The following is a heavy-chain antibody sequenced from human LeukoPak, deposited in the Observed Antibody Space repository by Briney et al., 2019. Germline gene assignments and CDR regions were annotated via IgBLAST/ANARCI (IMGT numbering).Heavy chain of an antibody. CDR2: IKQDGSEK. J-gene: IGHJ4*02. Sequence: LAGGSLRLSCAASGFTFSSYWMSWVRQAPGKGLEWVANIKQDGSEKYYVDSVKGRFTISRDNAKNSLYLQMNSLRAEDTAVYYCARGYSGPQRYYFDYWGQGTLVTVSS. V-gene: IGHV3-7*01. D-gene: IGHD5-12*01. CDR3: ARGYSGPQRYYFDY. CDR1: GFTFSSYW.